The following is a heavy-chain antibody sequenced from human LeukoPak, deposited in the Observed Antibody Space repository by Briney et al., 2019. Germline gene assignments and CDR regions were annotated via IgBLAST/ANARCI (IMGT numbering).Heavy chain of an antibody. V-gene: IGHV3-23*01. J-gene: IGHJ4*02. D-gene: IGHD3-10*01. CDR1: GFTFSSYA. CDR3: ATSLITMVRGVTDY. Sequence: GGSLRLSCAASGFTFSSYAMSCVRQAPGKGLEWVSAISGSGGSTYYADSVKGRFTISRDNSKNTLYLQMNSLRAEDTAVYYCATSLITMVRGVTDYWGQGTLVTVSS. CDR2: ISGSGGST.